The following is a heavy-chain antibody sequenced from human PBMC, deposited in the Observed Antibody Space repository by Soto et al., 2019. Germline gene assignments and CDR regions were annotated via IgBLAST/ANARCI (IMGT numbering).Heavy chain of an antibody. Sequence: QITLKESGPTLVKPTQTLTLTCTFSGLSLSTSGEAVGWLRQPPGKALAWLALIYWDDDNRYNPTLKTRLTITKDTAKSQVVLTLTNMDPVDTATYYCAHYVSTSPAGWFDPCGQGILVTVSS. CDR3: AHYVSTSPAGWFDP. CDR2: IYWDDDN. CDR1: GLSLSTSGEA. D-gene: IGHD3-10*02. J-gene: IGHJ5*02. V-gene: IGHV2-5*02.